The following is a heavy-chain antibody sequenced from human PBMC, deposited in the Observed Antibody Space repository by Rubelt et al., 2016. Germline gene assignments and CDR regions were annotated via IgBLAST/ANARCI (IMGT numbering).Heavy chain of an antibody. D-gene: IGHD1-26*01. CDR2: IMPIFGTA. J-gene: IGHJ4*02. CDR1: GGTFSSYA. Sequence: QVQLVQSGAEVKKPGSSVKVSCKASGGTFSSYAISWVRQAPGQGLEWMGGIMPIFGTANYAQKFQGRVTIPADKSTSTAYMELSSLRSEDTAVYYCAREAYSGRYPLIDYWGQGTLVTVSS. CDR3: AREAYSGRYPLIDY. V-gene: IGHV1-69*06.